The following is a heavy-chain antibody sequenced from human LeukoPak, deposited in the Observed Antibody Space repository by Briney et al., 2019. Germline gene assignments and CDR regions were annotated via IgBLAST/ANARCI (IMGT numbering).Heavy chain of an antibody. CDR1: GYTFTSYG. Sequence: ASVKVSCKASGYTFTSYGISWGRQAPGQGLEWMGWISAYNGNTNYAQKLQGRVTMTTDTSTSTAYMDLRSLRSDDTAVYYCAREMAFPNHYAFDIWGQGTMVTVSS. J-gene: IGHJ3*02. V-gene: IGHV1-18*01. CDR3: AREMAFPNHYAFDI. CDR2: ISAYNGNT. D-gene: IGHD5-24*01.